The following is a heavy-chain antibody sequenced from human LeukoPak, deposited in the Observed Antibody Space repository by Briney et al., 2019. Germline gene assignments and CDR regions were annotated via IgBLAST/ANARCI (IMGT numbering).Heavy chain of an antibody. J-gene: IGHJ5*02. CDR3: ARSSRYCSGGTCTSTGFDP. V-gene: IGHV1-8*01. Sequence: GASVKVSCKASGYTFTSYDINWVRQATGQGLEWMGWMNPNSGNTGYAQKFQGRVTMTRNTSISTAYMELSSLRSEDTAVYYCARSSRYCSGGTCTSTGFDPWGQGTLVTVSS. CDR1: GYTFTSYD. CDR2: MNPNSGNT. D-gene: IGHD2-15*01.